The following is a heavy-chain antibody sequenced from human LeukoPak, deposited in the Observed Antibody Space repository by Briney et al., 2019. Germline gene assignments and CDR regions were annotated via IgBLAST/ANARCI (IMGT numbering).Heavy chain of an antibody. CDR1: GLTFRNHW. J-gene: IGHJ4*02. V-gene: IGHV3-7*01. CDR2: ISEDGSNK. D-gene: IGHD3-10*02. Sequence: GGSLRLSCAASGLTFRNHWMSWIRQAAGKGLEWAAHISEDGSNKYYVDSVKGRFTISRDNAKNSLYLQMNSLRVEDTAVYYCVSWSGKYYVTSEIPANSWGQGTLVTVSS. CDR3: VSWSGKYYVTSEIPANS.